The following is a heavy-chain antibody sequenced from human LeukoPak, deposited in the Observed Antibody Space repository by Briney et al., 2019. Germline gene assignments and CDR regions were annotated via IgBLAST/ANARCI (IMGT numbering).Heavy chain of an antibody. V-gene: IGHV4-61*02. CDR1: GGSISSGSYY. J-gene: IGHJ6*03. D-gene: IGHD3-22*01. CDR3: ARDFDSSGYGDFYFYMDV. Sequence: SETLSPTCTVSGGSISSGSYYWSWIRQPAGKGLEWIGRIYTSGSTNYNPSLKSRVTISVDTSKNQFSLKLTSVTAADTAVYYCARDFDSSGYGDFYFYMDVWGKGTTVTISS. CDR2: IYTSGST.